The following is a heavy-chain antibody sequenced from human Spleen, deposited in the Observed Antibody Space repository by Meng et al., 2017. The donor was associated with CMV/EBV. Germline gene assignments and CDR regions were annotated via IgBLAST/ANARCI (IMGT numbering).Heavy chain of an antibody. D-gene: IGHD6-13*01. CDR1: GYTFTTYD. CDR2: ISAYNGNT. J-gene: IGHJ6*02. Sequence: ASVKVSCKASGYTFTTYDIHWVRQAAGQGLEWMGWISAYNGNTNYAQKLQGRVTMTTDTSTSTAYMELRSLRSDDTAVYYCARGRLAAAGRGYYYYYGMDVWGQGTTVTVSS. CDR3: ARGRLAAAGRGYYYYYGMDV. V-gene: IGHV1-18*01.